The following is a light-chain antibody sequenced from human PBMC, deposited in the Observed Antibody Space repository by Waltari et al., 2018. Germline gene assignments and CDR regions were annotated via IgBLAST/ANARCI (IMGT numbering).Light chain of an antibody. V-gene: IGKV1-5*03. J-gene: IGKJ1*01. CDR2: KAS. CDR1: QSVSGSF. Sequence: TQSPGTLSLSPGERATLSCRASQSVSGSFLAWYQQKPGKAPNLLIYKASTLQSGVPSRFSGSGSGTEFTLTISSLQPDDFATYYCQQYNSYSWTFGQGTKVEIK. CDR3: QQYNSYSWT.